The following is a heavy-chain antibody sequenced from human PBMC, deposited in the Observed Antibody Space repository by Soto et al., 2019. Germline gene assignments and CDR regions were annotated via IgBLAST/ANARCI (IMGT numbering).Heavy chain of an antibody. J-gene: IGHJ5*01. D-gene: IGHD1-26*01. V-gene: IGHV4-31*03. CDR2: IYFSGST. Sequence: SETLSLTCTVSGASINSGGYYWGWIRQLPGKGLEWIGYIYFSGSTYYNPSLESRVTISLDTSQNQFSLQLNSVTPEDTAVYYCTRALSGSYDSWGPGILVTVSS. CDR3: TRALSGSYDS. CDR1: GASINSGGYY.